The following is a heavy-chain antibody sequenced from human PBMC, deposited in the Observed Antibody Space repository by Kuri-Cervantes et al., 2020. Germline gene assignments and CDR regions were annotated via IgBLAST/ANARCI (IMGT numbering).Heavy chain of an antibody. D-gene: IGHD3-22*01. V-gene: IGHV4-30-4*01. J-gene: IGHJ4*02. Sequence: SETLSLTCTVSGGSISSGDYYRSWIRQPPGKGLEWIGYIYYSGSTYYNPSLKSRVTISVDTSKNQFSLKLSSVTAADTAVYYCAREFSSSGYYYLRVFDYWGQGTLVTVSS. CDR3: AREFSSSGYYYLRVFDY. CDR1: GGSISSGDYY. CDR2: IYYSGST.